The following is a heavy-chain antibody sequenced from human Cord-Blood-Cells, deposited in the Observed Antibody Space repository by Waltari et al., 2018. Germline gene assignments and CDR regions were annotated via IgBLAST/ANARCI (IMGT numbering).Heavy chain of an antibody. J-gene: IGHJ3*02. CDR3: ARGWRINMVRGHAFDI. CDR2: INPNSGGT. V-gene: IGHV1-2*02. CDR1: GYTFTGYY. D-gene: IGHD3-10*01. Sequence: QVQLVQSWAEVKKPGASVKVSCKASGYTFTGYYMHWVRQAPGQGLEWMGWINPNSGGTNYAQKFQGRVTMTRDTSISTAYMELSRLRSDDTAVYYCARGWRINMVRGHAFDIWGQGTMVTVSS.